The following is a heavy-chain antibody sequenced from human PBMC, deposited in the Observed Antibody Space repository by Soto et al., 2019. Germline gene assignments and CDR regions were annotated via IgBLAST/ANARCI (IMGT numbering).Heavy chain of an antibody. CDR1: GGSTSSHHW. Sequence: QVQLQESGPGLVKPSGTLSLTCSVSGGSTSSHHWWTWVRQPPGKGLEWIGEIFHGGIINYNPSLKGRVTISIDKSDNQFSLMLTSVTAADTAVYSCARCAYGSYTFGLDVWGQGTTVTVSS. CDR2: IFHGGII. D-gene: IGHD3-10*01. J-gene: IGHJ6*02. V-gene: IGHV4-4*02. CDR3: ARCAYGSYTFGLDV.